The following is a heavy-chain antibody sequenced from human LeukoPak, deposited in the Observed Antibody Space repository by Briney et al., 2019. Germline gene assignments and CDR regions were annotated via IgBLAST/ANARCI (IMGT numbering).Heavy chain of an antibody. J-gene: IGHJ2*01. CDR2: ISYTGST. V-gene: IGHV4-59*01. CDR1: AGSISNYY. CDR3: ATYRTSFIYWYFDL. Sequence: PSETLSLTCTVSAGSISNYYWSWIRQPPGKGLEWIGYISYTGSTNYNPSLKSRVSLSVDTSKNQFSLELSSVTAADTAVYYCATYRTSFIYWYFDLWGRGTLVTVSS. D-gene: IGHD2-2*01.